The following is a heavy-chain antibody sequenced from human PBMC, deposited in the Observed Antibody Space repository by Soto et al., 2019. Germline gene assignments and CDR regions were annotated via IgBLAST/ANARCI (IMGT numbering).Heavy chain of an antibody. CDR2: INPSGGST. V-gene: IGHV1-46*01. CDR3: ARDCGGDCRGPQTVYFDY. Sequence: ASVKVSCKASGYTFTSYYMQWVRQAPGQGLEWMGIINPSGGSTSYAQKFQGRVTMTRDTSTSTVYMELSSLRSEDTAVYYCARDCGGDCRGPQTVYFDYWGQGTLVTVSP. CDR1: GYTFTSYY. D-gene: IGHD2-21*02. J-gene: IGHJ4*02.